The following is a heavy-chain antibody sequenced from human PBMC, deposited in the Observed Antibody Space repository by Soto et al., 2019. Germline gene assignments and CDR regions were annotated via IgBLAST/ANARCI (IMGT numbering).Heavy chain of an antibody. Sequence: GESLMLSCNGSGYRFTRYWIAWVRQMPGTGLECMGIIYPGDSDTRYSPSFQGQVTISADKSSAYLQWSSLEASDTAMYYCARWDSSELSSLDVWGQGSLVTVAS. D-gene: IGHD6-19*01. CDR2: IYPGDSDT. CDR1: GYRFTRYW. CDR3: ARWDSSELSSLDV. V-gene: IGHV5-51*01. J-gene: IGHJ4*02.